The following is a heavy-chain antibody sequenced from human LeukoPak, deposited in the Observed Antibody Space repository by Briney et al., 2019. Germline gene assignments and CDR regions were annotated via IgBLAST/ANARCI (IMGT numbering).Heavy chain of an antibody. V-gene: IGHV4-59*01. CDR1: GDSISSYY. CDR3: ARDQTGSEGIIDY. D-gene: IGHD3-10*01. J-gene: IGHJ4*02. CDR2: IYYSGST. Sequence: SETLSLTCTVSGDSISSYYWSWIRQPPGKGLEWIGYIYYSGSTNYNPSLKSRVTISVDTSKNQFSLKLSSVTAADTAVYYCARDQTGSEGIIDYWGQGTLVTDSS.